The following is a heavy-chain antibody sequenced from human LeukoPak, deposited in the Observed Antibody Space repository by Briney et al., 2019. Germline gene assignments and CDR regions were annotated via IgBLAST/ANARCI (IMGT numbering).Heavy chain of an antibody. V-gene: IGHV3-23*01. CDR3: ARDHMGGHPLYYYDSSGYYPGVDY. J-gene: IGHJ4*02. D-gene: IGHD3-22*01. CDR1: GFTFSSSA. CDR2: ISGSGSGSST. Sequence: PGGSLTLSCAASGFTFSSSAMSWVRQAPGKGLEWVSTISGSGSGSSTYYADSVKGRFTISRDNSKNTLYLQMNSLRAEDTAVYYCARDHMGGHPLYYYDSSGYYPGVDYWGQGTLVTVSS.